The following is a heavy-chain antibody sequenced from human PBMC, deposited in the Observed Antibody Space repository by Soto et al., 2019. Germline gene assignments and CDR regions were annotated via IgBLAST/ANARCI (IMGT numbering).Heavy chain of an antibody. V-gene: IGHV1-18*01. J-gene: IGHJ4*02. CDR2: INAGNGNT. D-gene: IGHD5-12*01. Sequence: ASVKVSCKASGYTFTSYGISWVRQAPGQGLEWMGWINAGNGNTKYSQKFQGRVTITSDTSASTAYMELSSLRSEDTAVYYCARVSGYYFLDYWGQGTLVTVSS. CDR3: ARVSGYYFLDY. CDR1: GYTFTSYG.